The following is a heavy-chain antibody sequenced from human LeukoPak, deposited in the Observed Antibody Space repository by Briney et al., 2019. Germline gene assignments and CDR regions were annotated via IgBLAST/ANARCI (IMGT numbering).Heavy chain of an antibody. D-gene: IGHD6-13*01. CDR3: ASPVAGSFDAFDI. V-gene: IGHV1-18*01. CDR1: GYTFTSYG. CDR2: ISAYNGNT. J-gene: IGHJ3*02. Sequence: AASVKVSCKASGYTFTSYGITWVRQAPGQGLEWMGWISAYNGNTNYAQKLQGRVTMTTDTSTSTAYMELRSLRSDDTAVYYCASPVAGSFDAFDIWGQGTMVTVSS.